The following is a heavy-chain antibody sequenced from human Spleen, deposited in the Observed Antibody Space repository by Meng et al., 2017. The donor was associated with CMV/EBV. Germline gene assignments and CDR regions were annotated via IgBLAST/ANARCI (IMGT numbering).Heavy chain of an antibody. D-gene: IGHD3-3*01. J-gene: IGHJ6*02. Sequence: GESLKISCAASGFTFSDYNMNWVRQAPGKGLEWVSFISRSGSAIYYADSVRGRLTTSRDNAKSSLYLQMDSLRAEDTAVYYCARDRYEIWSGDGMDVWGQGTTVTVSS. CDR3: ARDRYEIWSGDGMDV. CDR1: GFTFSDYN. V-gene: IGHV3-48*04. CDR2: ISRSGSAI.